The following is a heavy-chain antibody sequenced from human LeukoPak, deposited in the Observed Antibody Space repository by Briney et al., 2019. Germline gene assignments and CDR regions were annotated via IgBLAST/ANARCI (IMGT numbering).Heavy chain of an antibody. CDR1: GGSFSSFY. CDR3: ASARDFGWEGIWN. V-gene: IGHV4-59*08. CDR2: MYHSGSA. Sequence: SGTLSLTCSVSGGSFSSFYWSWIRQPPGKGLEWIGSMYHSGSANYNPSLKSRVTISVDTSKNQFSLKLSSVTAEDTAVYYCASARDFGWEGIWNWGQGTLVTVSS. J-gene: IGHJ4*02. D-gene: IGHD6-19*01.